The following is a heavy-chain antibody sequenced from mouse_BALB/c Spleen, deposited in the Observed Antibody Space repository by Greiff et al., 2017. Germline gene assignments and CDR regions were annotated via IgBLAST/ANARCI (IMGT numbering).Heavy chain of an antibody. V-gene: IGHV1S81*02. Sequence: QVQLQQPGAELVKPGASVKLSCKASGYTFTSYWMHWVKQRPGQGLEWIGEINPSNGRTNYNEKFKSKATLTVDKSSSTAYMQLSSLTSEDSAVYYCASREIYYYGTYAMDYWGQGTSVTVSS. D-gene: IGHD1-1*01. CDR3: ASREIYYYGTYAMDY. J-gene: IGHJ4*01. CDR1: GYTFTSYW. CDR2: INPSNGRT.